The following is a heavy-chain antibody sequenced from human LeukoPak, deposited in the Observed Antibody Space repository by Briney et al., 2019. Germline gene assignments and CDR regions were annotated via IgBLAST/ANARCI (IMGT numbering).Heavy chain of an antibody. CDR3: AKDRTPDGCYEVDY. J-gene: IGHJ4*02. V-gene: IGHV3-23*01. D-gene: IGHD3-3*01. CDR1: GFSFSTYA. CDR2: IFGNGGGR. Sequence: PGGSLRLSCTASGFSFSTYAMNWVRQAPGKGLEWVSVIFGNGGGRDYADSVKGRFTISRDNSKSTLYLQMNSLRAEDTAVYYCAKDRTPDGCYEVDYWGRGTLVTVSS.